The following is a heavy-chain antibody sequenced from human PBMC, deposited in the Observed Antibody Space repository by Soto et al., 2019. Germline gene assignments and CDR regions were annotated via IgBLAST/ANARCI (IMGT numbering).Heavy chain of an antibody. CDR1: GFTFSSYW. D-gene: IGHD1-26*01. CDR2: IKQDGSEK. V-gene: IGHV3-7*01. Sequence: GGSLRLSCAASGFTFSSYWMSWVRQAPGKGLEWVANIKQDGSEKYYVDSVKGRFTISRDNAKNSLYLQMNSLRAEDTAVYYCARDQGAGGSYSYFDYWGQGTLVTVSS. J-gene: IGHJ4*02. CDR3: ARDQGAGGSYSYFDY.